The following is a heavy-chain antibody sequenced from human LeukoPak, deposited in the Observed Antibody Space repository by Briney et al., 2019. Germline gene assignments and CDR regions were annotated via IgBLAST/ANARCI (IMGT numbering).Heavy chain of an antibody. Sequence: SQTLSPTCAISGDRVSSNTAAWNWIRQSPSRGLEWLGRTFYRSKWYDDYAPSVKSRITINPDTSKNQFSLHLNSVTPEDTAVYYCAREVAGTWAFDIWGQGTMVTVS. CDR2: TFYRSKWYD. J-gene: IGHJ3*02. CDR3: AREVAGTWAFDI. D-gene: IGHD6-19*01. V-gene: IGHV6-1*01. CDR1: GDRVSSNTAA.